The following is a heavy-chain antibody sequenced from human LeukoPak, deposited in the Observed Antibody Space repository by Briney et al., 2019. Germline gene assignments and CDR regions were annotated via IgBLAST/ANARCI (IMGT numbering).Heavy chain of an antibody. Sequence: PRASVKVSCKASGYTFTSYGISWVRQAPGQGLEWMGWISAYNGNTNYAQKLQGRVTMTTDTSTSTAYMELRSLRSDDTAVYYCARDVTKYYYDSSGPWRPFDYWGQGTLVTVSS. CDR1: GYTFTSYG. CDR2: ISAYNGNT. V-gene: IGHV1-18*01. D-gene: IGHD3-22*01. J-gene: IGHJ4*02. CDR3: ARDVTKYYYDSSGPWRPFDY.